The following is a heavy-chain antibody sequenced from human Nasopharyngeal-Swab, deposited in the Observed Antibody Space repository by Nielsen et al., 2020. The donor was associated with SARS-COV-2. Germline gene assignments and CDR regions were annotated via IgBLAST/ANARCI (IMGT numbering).Heavy chain of an antibody. J-gene: IGHJ4*02. V-gene: IGHV3-48*03. D-gene: IGHD6-19*01. CDR3: ARVSYSSGWDY. CDR1: GFTFSSYE. CDR2: ISSSGSTI. Sequence: GESLKISCAASGFTFSSYEMNWVRQAPGKGLEWVSYISSSGSTIYYADSVKSRFTISRDNAKNSLYLQMNSLRAEDTAVYYCARVSYSSGWDYWGQGTLVTVSS.